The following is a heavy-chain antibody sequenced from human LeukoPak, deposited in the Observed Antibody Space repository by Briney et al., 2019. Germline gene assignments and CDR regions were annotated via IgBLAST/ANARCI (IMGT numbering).Heavy chain of an antibody. D-gene: IGHD1-1*01. V-gene: IGHV1-3*03. CDR2: INIGNGNT. CDR3: ARGRGTPGTSRDFYFYYYMDV. CDR1: GYTFTDYA. J-gene: IGHJ6*03. Sequence: ASVKVSCKASGYTFTDYAMHWVRQAPGQRPEWMGWINIGNGNTRYSKEFQGRITITRDTSASTVYMELSSLTSDDRAVYYCARGRGTPGTSRDFYFYYYMDVWGTGTTVTVSS.